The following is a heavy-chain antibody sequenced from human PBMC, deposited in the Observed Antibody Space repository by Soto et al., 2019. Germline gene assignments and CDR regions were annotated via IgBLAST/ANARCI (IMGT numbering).Heavy chain of an antibody. D-gene: IGHD3-10*01. CDR3: ARARVPIYSMVRVYNWFDP. J-gene: IGHJ5*02. CDR2: INAGNGNT. CDR1: GYTFTSYA. Sequence: SVKVSCKASGYTFTSYAMHWVRQAPGQRLEWMGWINAGNGNTKYSQKFQGRVTITRDTSASTAYMELSSLRSEDTAVYYCARARVPIYSMVRVYNWFDPPGQGPLVTVSS. V-gene: IGHV1-3*01.